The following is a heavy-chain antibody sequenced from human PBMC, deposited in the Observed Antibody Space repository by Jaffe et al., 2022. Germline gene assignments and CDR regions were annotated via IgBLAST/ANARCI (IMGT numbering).Heavy chain of an antibody. CDR1: GGSVSSGSYY. V-gene: IGHV4-61*01. CDR2: IYYSGST. J-gene: IGHJ5*02. CDR3: ARGLSPPWYDCSSTSCFTYNWFDP. D-gene: IGHD2-2*02. Sequence: QVQLQESGPGLVKPSETLSLTCTVSGGSVSSGSYYWSWIRQPPGKGLEWIGYIYYSGSTNYNPSLKSRVTISVDTSKNQFSLKLSSVTAADTAVYYCARGLSPPWYDCSSTSCFTYNWFDPWGQGTLVTVSS.